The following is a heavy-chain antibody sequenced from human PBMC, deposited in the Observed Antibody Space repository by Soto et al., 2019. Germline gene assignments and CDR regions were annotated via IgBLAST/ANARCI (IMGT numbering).Heavy chain of an antibody. V-gene: IGHV4-30-4*01. CDR2: IYYSGST. CDR3: ARGYPRGYGGNFFDY. J-gene: IGHJ4*02. D-gene: IGHD4-17*01. CDR1: GGSISSGDYY. Sequence: ASETLSLTCTVSGGSISSGDYYWSWIRQPPGKGLEWIGYIYYSGSTYYNPSLKSRVTISVDTSKNQFSLKLSSVTAADTAVYYCARGYPRGYGGNFFDYWGQGTLVTVSS.